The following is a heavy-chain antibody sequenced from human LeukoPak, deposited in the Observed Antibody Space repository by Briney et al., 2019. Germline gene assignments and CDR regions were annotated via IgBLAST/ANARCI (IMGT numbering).Heavy chain of an antibody. D-gene: IGHD2-21*02. CDR2: IRYDGSNK. CDR3: AKEAIVVVTATLDY. CDR1: GFTLSSYG. Sequence: GGSLRLSCAASGFTLSSYGMHWVRQAPGKGLEWVAFIRYDGSNKYYADSVKGRFTISRDNSKITLYLQMNSLRAEDTAVYYCAKEAIVVVTATLDYWGQGTLVTVSS. V-gene: IGHV3-30*02. J-gene: IGHJ4*02.